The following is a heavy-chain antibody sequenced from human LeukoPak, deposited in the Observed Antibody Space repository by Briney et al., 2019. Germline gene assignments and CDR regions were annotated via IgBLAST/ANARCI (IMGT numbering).Heavy chain of an antibody. V-gene: IGHV3-15*01. Sequence: GGSLRLSCAASGFTFSNAWMSWVRQAPGKGLEWVGRIKSKIDGGTTDYAAPVKGRFTISRDDSKNTLYLQMNSLKTEDTAVYYCTSSIAVAGTHYFDYWGQGTLVTVSS. CDR3: TSSIAVAGTHYFDY. CDR2: IKSKIDGGTT. J-gene: IGHJ4*02. D-gene: IGHD6-19*01. CDR1: GFTFSNAW.